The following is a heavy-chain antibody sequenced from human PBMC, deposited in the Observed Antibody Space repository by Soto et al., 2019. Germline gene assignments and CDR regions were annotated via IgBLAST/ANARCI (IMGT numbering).Heavy chain of an antibody. CDR1: GFSLSPYW. D-gene: IGHD3-16*01. V-gene: IGHV3-74*03. CDR3: ARDLGGPDY. CDR2: LSSDGFGA. Sequence: GCLILACTASGFSLSPYWMHWVRQVPGRGLEWVARLSSDGFGAAYADSVKGRFFISRDIDRNTLSLQMNSLRADDTAVYYCARDLGGPDYWGRGTSVTVYS. J-gene: IGHJ4*02.